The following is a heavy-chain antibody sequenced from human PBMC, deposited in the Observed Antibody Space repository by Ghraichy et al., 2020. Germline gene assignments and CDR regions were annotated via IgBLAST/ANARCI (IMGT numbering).Heavy chain of an antibody. CDR1: GFTFSDYV. CDR3: VREPPTVTTRFDY. V-gene: IGHV3-30*04. CDR2: ISHDGSKK. Sequence: GVLRLSCAASGFTFSDYVMHWVRQVAGKGLEWVAVISHDGSKKYYADSVEGRFTISRDNSNDTLYLQMNSLRAEDTAVYYCVREPPTVTTRFDYWGQGTLVTVSS. J-gene: IGHJ4*02. D-gene: IGHD4-17*01.